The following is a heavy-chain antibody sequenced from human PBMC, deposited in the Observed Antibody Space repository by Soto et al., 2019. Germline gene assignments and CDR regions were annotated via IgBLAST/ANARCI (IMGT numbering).Heavy chain of an antibody. CDR3: EKEATLGYPGDYFDS. CDR1: GFPFSAYD. J-gene: IGHJ4*02. V-gene: IGHV3-23*01. Sequence: GGSLRLSCVGSGFPFSAYDMNWVRQAPGKGLEWVSAIGIYRNTYFAPSVKGRFTISRDDSRNTVYLQMNSLRVDDTAIYYCEKEATLGYPGDYFDSWAQGTLVTVSS. D-gene: IGHD2-15*01. CDR2: IGIYRNT.